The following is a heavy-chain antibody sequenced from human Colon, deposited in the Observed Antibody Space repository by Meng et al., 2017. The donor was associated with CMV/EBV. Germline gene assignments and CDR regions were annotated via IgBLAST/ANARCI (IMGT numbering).Heavy chain of an antibody. CDR2: IHPGGWT. V-gene: IGHV4-34*01. D-gene: IGHD5-24*01. CDR3: VRAMNEEIN. Sequence: QVQLQQWGAGLLKPSETLSLTCAVYGGSFSGFHCNWIRQPPGKGLEWIGEIHPGGWTNYNPSLKSRVTMSIDTSKNQFSLKVNSVTAADTAVYFCVRAMNEEINWGQGTLVTSPQ. CDR1: GGSFSGFH. J-gene: IGHJ4*02.